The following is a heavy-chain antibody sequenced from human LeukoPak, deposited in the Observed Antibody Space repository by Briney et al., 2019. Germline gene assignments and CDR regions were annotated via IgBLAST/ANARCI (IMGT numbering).Heavy chain of an antibody. CDR1: GGSFSGYY. CDR3: ARFVTMVRGANSPKYYFDY. Sequence: SETLSLTCAVYGGSFSGYYWSWIRQPPGKGLEWIGEINHSGSTNYNPSLKSRVTISVDTSKNQFSLKLSSVTAADTAVYYCARFVTMVRGANSPKYYFDYWGQGTLVTVSS. CDR2: INHSGST. V-gene: IGHV4-34*01. J-gene: IGHJ4*02. D-gene: IGHD3-10*01.